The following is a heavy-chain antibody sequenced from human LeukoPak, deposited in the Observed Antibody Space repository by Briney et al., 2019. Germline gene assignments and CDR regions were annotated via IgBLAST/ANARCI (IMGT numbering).Heavy chain of an antibody. J-gene: IGHJ4*02. CDR2: ISSSSTYI. CDR3: ARDHRYSSSSLSADY. CDR1: GFTFSTYS. V-gene: IGHV3-21*01. Sequence: GGSLRLSCAASGFTFSTYSMNWVRQAPGKGLEWVSSISSSSTYIYYADSVKGRFTISRDNAKNSLFLQMNSLRAEDTAVYYCARDHRYSSSSLSADYWGQGTLVTVSS. D-gene: IGHD6-6*01.